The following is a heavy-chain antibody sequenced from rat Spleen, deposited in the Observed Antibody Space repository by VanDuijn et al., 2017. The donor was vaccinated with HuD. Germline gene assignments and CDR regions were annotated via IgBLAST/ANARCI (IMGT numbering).Heavy chain of an antibody. CDR1: GYTFTSYF. Sequence: QVQLQQSGAELAKPGSSVKISCKASGYTFTSYFITWIKQTTGQGLEYIGYINTGSGGTRYNEKFEGKATLTVDRSSSTAFMQLSSLTPDDSAVYYCARDFGYNLYVMDAWGQGTSVTVSS. V-gene: IGHV1-43*01. D-gene: IGHD1-9*01. CDR2: INTGSGGT. CDR3: ARDFGYNLYVMDA. J-gene: IGHJ4*01.